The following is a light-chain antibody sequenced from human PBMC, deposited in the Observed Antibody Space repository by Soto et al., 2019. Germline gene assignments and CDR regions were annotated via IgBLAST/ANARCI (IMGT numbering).Light chain of an antibody. J-gene: IGLJ1*01. Sequence: QSALTQPASVSGSPGQSITISCTGTTSDIGGYNHVSWYQQHPDNAPKLLISGVSHRPSGVSYRFPGAKSGTTASLNISGLQAEDEAEYYCSSYASGSTPYVFGTGTKLTVL. CDR3: SSYASGSTPYV. V-gene: IGLV2-14*01. CDR1: TSDIGGYNH. CDR2: GVS.